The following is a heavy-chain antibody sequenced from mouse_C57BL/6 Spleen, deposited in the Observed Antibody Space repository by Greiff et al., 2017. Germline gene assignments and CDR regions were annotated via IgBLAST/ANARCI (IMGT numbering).Heavy chain of an antibody. CDR2: IRNKANGYTT. D-gene: IGHD2-4*01. J-gene: IGHJ4*01. V-gene: IGHV7-3*01. Sequence: EVKLVESGGGLVQPGGSLSLSCAASGFTFTDYYMSWVRQPPGKALEWLGFIRNKANGYTTEYSASVKGRFTISRDNSQSILYLHMNALRAEDSATYYCARTPYDYDSLYYAMDYWGQGTSVTVSS. CDR1: GFTFTDYY. CDR3: ARTPYDYDSLYYAMDY.